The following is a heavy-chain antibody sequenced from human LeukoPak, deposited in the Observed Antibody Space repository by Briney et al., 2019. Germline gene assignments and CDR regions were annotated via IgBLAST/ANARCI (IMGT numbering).Heavy chain of an antibody. J-gene: IGHJ6*03. CDR1: GYTFTGYY. D-gene: IGHD2-8*01. CDR3: ARVAGNPDDLMVYAIPPHHYYYMDV. Sequence: ASVKVSCKASGYTFTGYYMHWVRQAPGQGLEWMGWINPNSGGTNYAQKFQGRVTMTRDTSISTAYMELSRLRSDDTAVYYCARVAGNPDDLMVYAIPPHHYYYMDVWGKGTTVTVSS. V-gene: IGHV1-2*02. CDR2: INPNSGGT.